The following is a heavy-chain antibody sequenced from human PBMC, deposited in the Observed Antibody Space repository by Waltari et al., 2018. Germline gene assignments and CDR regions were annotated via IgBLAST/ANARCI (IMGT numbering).Heavy chain of an antibody. V-gene: IGHV1-2*02. Sequence: QVQLVQSGAEVKKPGASVTVSCKASGYTFTGYYRHWVRQAPGQGLEWMGWITPNSGGTNYAQKFQGRVTMTRDTSISTVYMELSRLRSDDTAVYYCARDAYHYFGMDVWGQGTTVTVSS. CDR1: GYTFTGYY. CDR2: ITPNSGGT. J-gene: IGHJ6*02. CDR3: ARDAYHYFGMDV.